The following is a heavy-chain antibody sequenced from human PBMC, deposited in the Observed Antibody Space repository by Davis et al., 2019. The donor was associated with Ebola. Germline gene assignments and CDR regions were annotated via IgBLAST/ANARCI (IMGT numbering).Heavy chain of an antibody. V-gene: IGHV5-51*01. CDR1: GYSFTTYW. CDR2: IYTGDSDT. Sequence: GESLKISCKASGYSFTTYWIGWVRQMPGKGLEWMGLIYTGDSDTRYSPSFRGQVTISADKSIKTAFLQWSSLKASDTAMYYCASLRRTITGMDDGFDLWGQGTMVTVSS. CDR3: ASLRRTITGMDDGFDL. D-gene: IGHD1-20*01. J-gene: IGHJ3*01.